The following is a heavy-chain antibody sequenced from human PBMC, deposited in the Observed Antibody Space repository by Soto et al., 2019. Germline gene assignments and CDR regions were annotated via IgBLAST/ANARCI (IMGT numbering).Heavy chain of an antibody. Sequence: QVQLVQSGAEVKKPGASVKVSCKASGDTFTDYYIHWVRQARGQGLEWMGTVNPSGGHTTYAQHFLGRMTMTRDTSTSTLYMELTSLTSEDTAVYYCARGGLVVVVIAALDFWGQGTLVTVSS. J-gene: IGHJ4*02. CDR1: GDTFTDYY. CDR2: VNPSGGHT. CDR3: ARGGLVVVVIAALDF. D-gene: IGHD2-21*01. V-gene: IGHV1-46*01.